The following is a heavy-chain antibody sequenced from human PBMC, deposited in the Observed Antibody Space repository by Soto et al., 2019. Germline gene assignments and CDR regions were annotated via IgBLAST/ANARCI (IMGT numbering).Heavy chain of an antibody. Sequence: QVQLVESGGGVVQPGRSLRLSCAASGFTFSSYGRHWVRQAPGKGLEWVAVISYDGSNKYYADSVKGRFTISRDNSKNTLYLQMNSLRAEDTAVYYCAKEGTYHYDSSGHFDYWGPGTLVTVSS. CDR2: ISYDGSNK. CDR1: GFTFSSYG. J-gene: IGHJ4*02. CDR3: AKEGTYHYDSSGHFDY. V-gene: IGHV3-30*18. D-gene: IGHD3-22*01.